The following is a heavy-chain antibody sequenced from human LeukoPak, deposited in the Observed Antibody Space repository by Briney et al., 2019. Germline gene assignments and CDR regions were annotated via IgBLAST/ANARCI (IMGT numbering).Heavy chain of an antibody. D-gene: IGHD1-26*01. J-gene: IGHJ4*02. Sequence: GGSLRLSCAASGFTFSSYGMHWVHQAPGKGLEWVAVASYDGSNKDYADSVKGRFTISRDNSKNTLYLQMNSLRVEDTAVYYCAKRADYSGSYHPLDYWGQGTLVTVSS. CDR3: AKRADYSGSYHPLDY. CDR1: GFTFSSYG. CDR2: ASYDGSNK. V-gene: IGHV3-30*18.